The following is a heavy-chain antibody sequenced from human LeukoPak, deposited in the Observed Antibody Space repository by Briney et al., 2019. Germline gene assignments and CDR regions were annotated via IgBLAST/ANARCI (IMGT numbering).Heavy chain of an antibody. V-gene: IGHV1-18*01. J-gene: IGHJ5*02. CDR2: ISAYNGNT. Sequence: ASVKVSCKASGYTFTCYGISWVRQAPGQGLEWMGLISAYNGNTNYAQKLQGRVTMTTDTYTSTAYMELRSPSSDDTAVYYCPRIGVLFGVVNPNCFDHWGQGTLVTVSS. CDR3: PRIGVLFGVVNPNCFDH. D-gene: IGHD3-3*01. CDR1: GYTFTCYG.